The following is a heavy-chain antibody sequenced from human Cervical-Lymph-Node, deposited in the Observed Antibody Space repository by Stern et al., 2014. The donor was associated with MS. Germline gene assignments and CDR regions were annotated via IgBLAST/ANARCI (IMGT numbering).Heavy chain of an antibody. CDR2: IFPGSSDI. V-gene: IGHV5-51*01. CDR1: GYTFTSYW. J-gene: IGHJ4*02. Sequence: VQLGQSGPEVKRPGESLKISCQASGYTFTSYWIGWVRQMPGKGLEWIAIIFPGSSDIRYSPSFQGQVTISADKSSSPAYLQWNNLKASDTAIYYCARQRYFDYWGQGTLVTVSS. CDR3: ARQRYFDY.